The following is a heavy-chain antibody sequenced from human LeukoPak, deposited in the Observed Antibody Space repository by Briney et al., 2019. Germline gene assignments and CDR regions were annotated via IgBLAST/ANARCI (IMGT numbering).Heavy chain of an antibody. Sequence: SETLSLTCAVYGGSFSGYYWSWIRQPPGKGLEWIGEINHSGSTNYNPSLKSRVTISVDTSKNQFSLKLSSVTAADTAVYYCARDFGVVVPAATSYAFDIWGQGTMVTVSS. D-gene: IGHD2-2*01. CDR1: GGSFSGYY. CDR2: INHSGST. J-gene: IGHJ3*02. CDR3: ARDFGVVVPAATSYAFDI. V-gene: IGHV4-34*01.